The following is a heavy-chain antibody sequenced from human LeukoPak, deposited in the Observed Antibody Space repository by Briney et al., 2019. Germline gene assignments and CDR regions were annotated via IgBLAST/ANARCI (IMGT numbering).Heavy chain of an antibody. CDR1: GFTFSSYW. J-gene: IGHJ4*02. V-gene: IGHV3-74*01. CDR3: ARPAEYCSSTSCYSGDFDY. D-gene: IGHD2-2*01. Sequence: GGSLRLSGAASGFTFSSYWMHWVRQAPGKGLVWVSRINSDGSSTSYADSVKGRFTISRDNAKNTLYLQMNSLRAEDTAVYYCARPAEYCSSTSCYSGDFDYWGQGTLVTVSS. CDR2: INSDGSST.